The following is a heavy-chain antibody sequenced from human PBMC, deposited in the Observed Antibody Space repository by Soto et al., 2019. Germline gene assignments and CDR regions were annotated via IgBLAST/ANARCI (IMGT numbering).Heavy chain of an antibody. CDR3: TRANWYSEY. CDR1: GGSISNHY. Sequence: QVQLQESGPGLVKPSETLSLTCSVSGGSISNHYWSWLRQPPRKGLEWIGYIYYNGNTNYNPSLKGRVTMSVDTSMNQISLKLTTVTAADTAVYYCTRANWYSEYWGQGTLVTVSS. D-gene: IGHD7-27*01. J-gene: IGHJ4*02. CDR2: IYYNGNT. V-gene: IGHV4-59*11.